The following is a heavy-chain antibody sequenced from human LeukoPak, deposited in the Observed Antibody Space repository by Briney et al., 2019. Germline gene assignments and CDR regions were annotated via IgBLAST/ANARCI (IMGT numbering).Heavy chain of an antibody. CDR1: GGSLSPYY. D-gene: IGHD3-22*01. CDR2: INQSGST. V-gene: IGHV4-34*01. CDR3: ATLGGLYYESHGYPDFDH. J-gene: IGHJ4*02. Sequence: NASGTLSLTCSVSGGSLSPYYWSWMRQPPGGGLEWLGEINQSGSTNYNPSLKSRVTISVEKFKNQFSLEVTSVTAADTAIYYCATLGGLYYESHGYPDFDHWGQGTLVTVSS.